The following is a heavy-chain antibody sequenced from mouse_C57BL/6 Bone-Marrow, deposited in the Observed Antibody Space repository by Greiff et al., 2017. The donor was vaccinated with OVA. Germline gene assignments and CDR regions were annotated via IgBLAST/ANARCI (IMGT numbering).Heavy chain of an antibody. Sequence: VQLQESGAELARPGASVKLSCKASGYTFTSYGISWVKQRTGQGLEWIGEIYPRSGNTYYNEKFKGKATLTADKSSSTAYMELRSLTSEDSAVYFCARSHYYGSSEYFDYWGQGTTLTVSS. CDR2: IYPRSGNT. J-gene: IGHJ2*01. CDR1: GYTFTSYG. D-gene: IGHD1-1*01. CDR3: ARSHYYGSSEYFDY. V-gene: IGHV1-81*01.